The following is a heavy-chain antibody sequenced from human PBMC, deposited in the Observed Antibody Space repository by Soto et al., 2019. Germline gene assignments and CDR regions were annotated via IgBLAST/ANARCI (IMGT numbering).Heavy chain of an antibody. CDR2: ISAYNGNT. J-gene: IGHJ4*02. CDR3: ARDGIALYCSSTRCPPYYFDY. Sequence: QVQLVQSGAEVKKPGASVKVSCKASGYTFTSYGISWVRQAPGQGLEWMGWISAYNGNTNYGQKLQGIVTMTTDKSTSTAYMELRSLRSDDTAVYYCARDGIALYCSSTRCPPYYFDYWGQGTLVTVSS. V-gene: IGHV1-18*01. D-gene: IGHD2-2*01. CDR1: GYTFTSYG.